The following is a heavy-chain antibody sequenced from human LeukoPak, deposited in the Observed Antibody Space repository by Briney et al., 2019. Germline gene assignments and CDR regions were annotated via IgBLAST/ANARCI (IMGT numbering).Heavy chain of an antibody. CDR2: INGDGSTT. CDR1: GFTFSKYW. D-gene: IGHD3-22*01. V-gene: IGHV3-74*01. Sequence: GGSLRLSCAASGFTFSKYWMHWVRQVPGKGLVWVSLINGDGSTTNYADFVKGRFTISRDNAKNTLSLQVNSLRAEDTAVYYCATGKYYDSRGYYTFGYWGQGTLVTVSS. J-gene: IGHJ1*01. CDR3: ATGKYYDSRGYYTFGY.